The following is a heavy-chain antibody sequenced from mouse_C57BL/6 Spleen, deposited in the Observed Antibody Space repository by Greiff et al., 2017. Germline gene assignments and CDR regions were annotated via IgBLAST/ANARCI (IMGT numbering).Heavy chain of an antibody. J-gene: IGHJ4*01. Sequence: VQLQQSGAELVKPGASVKMSCKASGYTFTTYPIEWMKQNHGKSLEWIGNFHPYNDDTKYNEKFKGKATLTVENSSSTVYLELSRLTSDVTAVYYGARGYDNDRGASMDYWGQGTSVTVSS. CDR1: GYTFTTYP. V-gene: IGHV1-47*01. D-gene: IGHD2-4*01. CDR2: FHPYNDDT. CDR3: ARGYDNDRGASMDY.